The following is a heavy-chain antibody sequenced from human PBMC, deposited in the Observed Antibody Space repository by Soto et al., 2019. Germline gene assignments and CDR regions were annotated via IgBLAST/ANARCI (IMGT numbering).Heavy chain of an antibody. Sequence: QVQLQESGPGLVKPSETLSLTCTVSGGSISSYYWSWIRQPPGKGLEWIGYIYYSGSTNYNPSLKGRVPQSVKPAKDPFPPEASPVDAGSTAVYYCAGQRGTGYHRCQPDAFDIWGQGTMVTVSS. CDR1: GGSISSYY. V-gene: IGHV4-59*08. CDR2: IYYSGST. CDR3: AGQRGTGYHRCQPDAFDI. J-gene: IGHJ3*02. D-gene: IGHD3-9*01.